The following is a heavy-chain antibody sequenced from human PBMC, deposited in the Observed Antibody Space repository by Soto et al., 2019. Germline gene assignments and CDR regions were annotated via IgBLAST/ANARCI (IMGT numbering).Heavy chain of an antibody. V-gene: IGHV3-73*01. Sequence: SGGSLRLSCAASGFTFSGSAMHWVRQASGKGLEWVGRIRSKANSYATAYAASVKGRFTISRDDSKNTAYLQMNSLKTEDTAVYYCTSRTIAARRYFDYWGQGTLVTVSS. CDR2: IRSKANSYAT. D-gene: IGHD6-6*01. CDR1: GFTFSGSA. CDR3: TSRTIAARRYFDY. J-gene: IGHJ4*02.